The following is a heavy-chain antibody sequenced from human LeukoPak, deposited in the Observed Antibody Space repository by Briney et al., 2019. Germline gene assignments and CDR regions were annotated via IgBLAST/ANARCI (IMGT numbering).Heavy chain of an antibody. D-gene: IGHD4-11*01. J-gene: IGHJ4*02. CDR1: GFIFRSYS. Sequence: GGSLRRSCAASGFIFRSYSMHWVRQAPGRGLESVAVISEDGSNKYYAGSVEGRFTISRDNSENTLYLQMNSLRPEDTALYYCSRDGGPDYNDIDFWGQGTLVTVSS. V-gene: IGHV3-30*04. CDR3: SRDGGPDYNDIDF. CDR2: ISEDGSNK.